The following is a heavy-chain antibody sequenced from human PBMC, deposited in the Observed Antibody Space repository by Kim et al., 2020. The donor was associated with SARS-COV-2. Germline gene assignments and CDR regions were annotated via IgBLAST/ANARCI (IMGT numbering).Heavy chain of an antibody. CDR3: ARLPHDSSGYVDC. J-gene: IGHJ4*02. V-gene: IGHV4-39*01. D-gene: IGHD3-22*01. CDR2: VYHSGTT. CDR1: GDSISSSFNY. Sequence: SETLSLTCTVSGDSISSSFNYWGWIRQPPGKGLEWIGSVYHSGTTYDSPSLKSRVTVSVDTSKNKFSLKVTSVTAADTAVYFCARLPHDSSGYVDCWGQGILVTVSS.